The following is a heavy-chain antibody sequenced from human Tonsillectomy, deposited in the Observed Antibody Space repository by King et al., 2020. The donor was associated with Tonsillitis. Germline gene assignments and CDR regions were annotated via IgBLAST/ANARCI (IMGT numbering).Heavy chain of an antibody. V-gene: IGHV4-34*01. CDR2: INHSGST. CDR3: ARDEAAAKPIDY. Sequence: VQLQQWGAGLLKPSETLSLTCAVNGGSFSGYYWSWIRQPPGKGLEWIGEINHSGSTNYNPSLKSRVNMSVDPSKNQFSLKLSSVTAADTAVYYCARDEAAAKPIDYWGQGTLVTVSS. D-gene: IGHD6-13*01. CDR1: GGSFSGYY. J-gene: IGHJ4*02.